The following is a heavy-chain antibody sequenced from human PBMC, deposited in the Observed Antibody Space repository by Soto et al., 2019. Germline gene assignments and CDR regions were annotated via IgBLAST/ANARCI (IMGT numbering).Heavy chain of an antibody. Sequence: SETMSLTCTVSGDSINNYYWSWIRQPPGKRLEWIGYIYYTGSTTYNPSLESRVTMSVDTSKNQFSLKLNSVNAADTAVYYCAKYRRTEAEGFTLDYWGRGTLVTVSS. J-gene: IGHJ4*02. CDR1: GDSINNYY. CDR2: IYYTGST. D-gene: IGHD6-13*01. CDR3: AKYRRTEAEGFTLDY. V-gene: IGHV4-59*01.